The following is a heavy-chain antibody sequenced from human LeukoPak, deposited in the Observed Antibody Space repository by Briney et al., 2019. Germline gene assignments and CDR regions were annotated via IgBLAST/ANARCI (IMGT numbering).Heavy chain of an antibody. CDR1: GFTFSSYT. CDR2: ISSRSSHI. D-gene: IGHD3-3*01. Sequence: GGSLRLSCAASGFTFSSYTMNWVRHAPGKGLEWVSSISSRSSHIYYADSVKGQFTISRDNAKNSLFLQMNSLRAEDTAVYYCARLQGYDFWSAHPRGAFDIWGQGTMVTVSS. J-gene: IGHJ3*02. CDR3: ARLQGYDFWSAHPRGAFDI. V-gene: IGHV3-21*01.